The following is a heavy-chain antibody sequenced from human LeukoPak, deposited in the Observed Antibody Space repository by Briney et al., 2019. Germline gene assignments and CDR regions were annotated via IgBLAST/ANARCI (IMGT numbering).Heavy chain of an antibody. Sequence: PGGSLRLSCAASGFTFGSYAMRWVRQAPGKGLEWVAVISYDGSNKYYADSVKGRFTISRDNSKNTLFLQMNSLRAEDTAVFYCARDRDTAMVHDAFDIWGQGTMVTVSS. D-gene: IGHD5-18*01. CDR2: ISYDGSNK. J-gene: IGHJ3*02. CDR3: ARDRDTAMVHDAFDI. CDR1: GFTFGSYA. V-gene: IGHV3-30*04.